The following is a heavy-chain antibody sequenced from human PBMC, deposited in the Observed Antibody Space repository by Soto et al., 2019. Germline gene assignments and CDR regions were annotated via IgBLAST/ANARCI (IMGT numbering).Heavy chain of an antibody. CDR2: ISYDGSNK. Sequence: QVQLVESGGGVVQPGRSLRLSCAPSGFTFSSYAMHWVRQAPGKGLEWVAVISYDGSNKYYADSVKGRFTISRDNSKNTLYLQMNSLRAEDTAVYYCARDRDAFDIWGQGTMVTVSS. CDR1: GFTFSSYA. CDR3: ARDRDAFDI. J-gene: IGHJ3*02. V-gene: IGHV3-30-3*01.